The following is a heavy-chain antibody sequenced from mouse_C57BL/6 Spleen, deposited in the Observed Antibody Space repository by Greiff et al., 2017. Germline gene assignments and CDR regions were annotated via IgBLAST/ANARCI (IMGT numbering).Heavy chain of an antibody. CDR3: ARGDTTVVGYFDY. V-gene: IGHV1-66*01. CDR1: GYSFTSYY. Sequence: QVQLKESGPELVKPGASVKISCKASGYSFTSYYIPWVKQRPGQGLEWIGWIYPGSGNTKYNEKFKGKATLTADTSSSTAYMQLSSLTSEDSAVYYCARGDTTVVGYFDYWGQGTTLTVSS. J-gene: IGHJ2*01. D-gene: IGHD1-1*01. CDR2: IYPGSGNT.